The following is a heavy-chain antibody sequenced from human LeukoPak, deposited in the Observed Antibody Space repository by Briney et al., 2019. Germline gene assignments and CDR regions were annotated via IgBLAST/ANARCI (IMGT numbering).Heavy chain of an antibody. D-gene: IGHD6-13*01. V-gene: IGHV1-2*02. J-gene: IGHJ6*02. Sequence: ASVKVSCKASGYTFTGYYMHWVRRAPGQGLEWMGWINPNSGGTNYAQKFQGRVTMTRDTSISTAYMELSRLRSDDTAVYCCARDRGGSSQDYYYYYGMDVWGQGTTVTVSS. CDR2: INPNSGGT. CDR3: ARDRGGSSQDYYYYYGMDV. CDR1: GYTFTGYY.